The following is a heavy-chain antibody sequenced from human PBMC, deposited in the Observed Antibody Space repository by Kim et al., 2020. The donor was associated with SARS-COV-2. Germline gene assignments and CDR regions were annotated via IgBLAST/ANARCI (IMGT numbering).Heavy chain of an antibody. Sequence: SETLSLTCTVSGGSFSSGGYYWSWIRQRPGKGLEWIGYIYYSGSTYYNPSLKSRVTISVDTSKNQFSLKLSSVTVADTAVYYCARDGRRTHYFDYWGQGTLVTVSS. J-gene: IGHJ4*02. V-gene: IGHV4-31*03. CDR2: IYYSGST. CDR1: GGSFSSGGYY. D-gene: IGHD1-26*01. CDR3: ARDGRRTHYFDY.